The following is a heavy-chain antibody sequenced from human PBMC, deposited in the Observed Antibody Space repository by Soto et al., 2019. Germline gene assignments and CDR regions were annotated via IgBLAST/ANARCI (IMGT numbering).Heavy chain of an antibody. J-gene: IGHJ5*02. CDR2: ISSSGSTI. D-gene: IGHD1-1*01. CDR3: ARDRSPGGGVWFDP. Sequence: QPGGSLRLSCAASGFTFSSYEMNWVRQAPGKGLEWVSYISSSGSTIYYADSVKGRFTISRDNAKNSLYLQMNSLRAEDTAVYYCARDRSPGGGVWFDPWGQGTLVTVSS. CDR1: GFTFSSYE. V-gene: IGHV3-48*03.